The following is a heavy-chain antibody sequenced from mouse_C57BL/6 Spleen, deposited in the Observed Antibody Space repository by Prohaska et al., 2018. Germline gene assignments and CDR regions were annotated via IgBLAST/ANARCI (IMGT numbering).Heavy chain of an antibody. D-gene: IGHD3-2*02. Sequence: EVQLQQSGPELVKPGASVKISCKASGYSFTGYYMNWVKQSPEKSLEWIGEINPSTGGTTYNQKFKAKATVTVDKSSSTAYMQPKSLTSEDSAVYYCARGSSGSPFAYWGQGTLVTVSA. CDR2: INPSTGGT. V-gene: IGHV1-42*01. J-gene: IGHJ3*01. CDR1: GYSFTGYY. CDR3: ARGSSGSPFAY.